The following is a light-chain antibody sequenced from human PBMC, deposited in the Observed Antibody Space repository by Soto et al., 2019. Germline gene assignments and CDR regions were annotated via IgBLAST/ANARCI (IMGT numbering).Light chain of an antibody. CDR1: QGISNY. CDR2: DAS. J-gene: IGKJ4*01. CDR3: QKYNSAPLT. Sequence: EIQMTQSPSSLSASVGDRVTITCRASQGISNYLAWYQQKPRKVPKLLIYDASTLRSGVPSRFSGSGSGTDFTLTISSLQPEDVATYYCQKYNSAPLTFGGGTWVEIK. V-gene: IGKV1-27*01.